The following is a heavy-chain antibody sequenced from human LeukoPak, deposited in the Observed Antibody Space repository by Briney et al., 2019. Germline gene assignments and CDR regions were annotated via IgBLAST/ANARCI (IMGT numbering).Heavy chain of an antibody. D-gene: IGHD3-3*01. J-gene: IGHJ4*02. CDR2: INPTIGGT. Sequence: GASVKVSCKASGYTSTAYYMHWVRQAPGQGLEWMGWINPTIGGTKYAQKFQGRVTMTRDTSISTAYMELSRLRSDDTAMYYCARNDDLSPFFDSWGQGAPVTVSS. V-gene: IGHV1-2*02. CDR1: GYTSTAYY. CDR3: ARNDDLSPFFDS.